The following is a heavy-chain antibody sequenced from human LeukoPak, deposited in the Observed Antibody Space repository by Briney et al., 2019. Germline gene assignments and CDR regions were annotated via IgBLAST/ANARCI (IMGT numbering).Heavy chain of an antibody. CDR2: INWNGGST. V-gene: IGHV3-20*04. CDR1: GFTFDDYG. D-gene: IGHD2-15*01. CDR3: AKEDCSGGRCYSLHY. Sequence: GSLPLSCAASGFTFDDYGMTWVRPTPGKGLEWVSTINWNGGSTAYADSVKGRFTISRDNAKNSLYLQMNSLRAEDAAVYYCAKEDCSGGRCYSLHYWGQGTLVTVSS. J-gene: IGHJ4*02.